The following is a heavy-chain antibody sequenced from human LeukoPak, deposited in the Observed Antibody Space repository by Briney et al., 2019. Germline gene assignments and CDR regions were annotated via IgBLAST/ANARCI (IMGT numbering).Heavy chain of an antibody. D-gene: IGHD3-10*01. J-gene: IGHJ4*02. CDR1: GGSISSSSYY. CDR3: ARDRTNLLWFGESPYYFDY. V-gene: IGHV4-39*07. CDR2: IYYSGST. Sequence: SETLSLTCTVSGGSISSSSYYWGWIRQPPGKGLEWIGSIYYSGSTYYNPSLKSRVTISVDTSKNQFSLKLSSVTAADTAVYYCARDRTNLLWFGESPYYFDYWGQGTLVTVSS.